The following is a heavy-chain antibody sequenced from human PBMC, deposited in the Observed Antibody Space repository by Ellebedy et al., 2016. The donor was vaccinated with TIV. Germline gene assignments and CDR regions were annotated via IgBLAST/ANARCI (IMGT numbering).Heavy chain of an antibody. Sequence: MPSETLSLTCTVSGGSISSYYWSWIRQPPGKGLEWIGYIYYSGSTNYNPSLKSRVTISVDTSKNQFSLKLSSVTAADTAVYYCGRGMTDAYNLGSGIDYWGQGTLVTVSS. CDR3: GRGMTDAYNLGSGIDY. CDR2: IYYSGST. D-gene: IGHD5-24*01. CDR1: GGSISSYY. V-gene: IGHV4-59*01. J-gene: IGHJ4*02.